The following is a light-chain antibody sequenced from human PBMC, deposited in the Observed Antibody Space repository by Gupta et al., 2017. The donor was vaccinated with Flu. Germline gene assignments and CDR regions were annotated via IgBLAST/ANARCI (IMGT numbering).Light chain of an antibody. Sequence: DIVMTQSPDSLSVSLGERATINCKSSQSLLYSANNKNYLAWFQQKPGQPPRLLLYWASIRKFGVPDRFSGSGSGTDFTLTISSLQAEDVAVYFCQQYYTTPGFTFGPGTKVDIK. CDR1: QSLLYSANNKNY. J-gene: IGKJ3*01. CDR3: QQYYTTPGFT. V-gene: IGKV4-1*01. CDR2: WAS.